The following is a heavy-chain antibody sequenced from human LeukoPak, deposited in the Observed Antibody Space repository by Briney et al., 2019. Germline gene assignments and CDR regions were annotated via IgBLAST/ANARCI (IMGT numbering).Heavy chain of an antibody. J-gene: IGHJ4*02. V-gene: IGHV3-30*04. D-gene: IGHD2-21*02. CDR3: ARAPGVTYFDY. CDR2: ISYDGSNK. Sequence: GGSLRLSCAASGFTFSSYAMHWVRQAPGKGLVWVAVISYDGSNKYYADSVKGRFTISRDNSKNTLYLQMNSLRAEDTAVYYCARAPGVTYFDYWGQGTLVTVSS. CDR1: GFTFSSYA.